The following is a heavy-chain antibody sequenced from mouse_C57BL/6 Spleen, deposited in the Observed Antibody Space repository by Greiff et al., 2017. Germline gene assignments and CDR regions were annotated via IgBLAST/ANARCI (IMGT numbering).Heavy chain of an antibody. D-gene: IGHD2-4*01. CDR2: IDPEDGDT. Sequence: VQLQQSGAELVRPGASVKLSCTASGFNIKDYYMHWVKQRPEQGLEWIGRIDPEDGDTEYAPKFQGKATMTADTSSNTAFLQLSSLTSEDTAVYYCTTVLRGNYFDCWGQGTTLTVSS. CDR3: TTVLRGNYFDC. CDR1: GFNIKDYY. J-gene: IGHJ2*01. V-gene: IGHV14-1*01.